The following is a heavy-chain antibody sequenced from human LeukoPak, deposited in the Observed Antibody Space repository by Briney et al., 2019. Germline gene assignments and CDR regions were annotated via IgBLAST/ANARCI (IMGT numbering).Heavy chain of an antibody. D-gene: IGHD1-26*01. Sequence: GGSLRLSCAASGFTFSSYSMNWVRQAPGKGLEWVSSISSSSSYIYYADSVKGRSTISRDNAKNSLYLQMNSLRAEDTAVYYCARDRGGSYYRYYYMDVWGKGTTVTVSS. CDR2: ISSSSSYI. J-gene: IGHJ6*03. CDR1: GFTFSSYS. CDR3: ARDRGGSYYRYYYMDV. V-gene: IGHV3-21*01.